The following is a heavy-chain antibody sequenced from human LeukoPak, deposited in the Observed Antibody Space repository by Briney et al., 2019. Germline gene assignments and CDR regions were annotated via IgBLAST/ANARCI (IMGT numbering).Heavy chain of an antibody. CDR3: ARDNPFCSGGSCYPLHY. J-gene: IGHJ4*02. Sequence: ASVKVSCKASGYTFISYGISWVRQAPGQGLEWMGWISAYNGNTNYAQKLQGRVTMTTDTSTSAAYMELRSLRSDDTAVYYCARDNPFCSGGSCYPLHYWGQGTLVTVSS. CDR2: ISAYNGNT. CDR1: GYTFISYG. D-gene: IGHD2-15*01. V-gene: IGHV1-18*01.